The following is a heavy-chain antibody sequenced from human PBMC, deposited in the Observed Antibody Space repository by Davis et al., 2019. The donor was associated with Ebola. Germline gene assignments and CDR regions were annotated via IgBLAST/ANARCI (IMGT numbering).Heavy chain of an antibody. Sequence: SETLSLTCSVSGDSISSGSYYWAWIRQPAGKGLEWIGHIYTRGTTNYNPSLKNRVTISGNTSKNQFSLKLSSVTAADTAVYYCARELHNWFDPWGQGTLVTVSS. CDR3: ARELHNWFDP. J-gene: IGHJ5*02. CDR2: IYTRGTT. CDR1: GDSISSGSYY. D-gene: IGHD3-10*01. V-gene: IGHV4-61*09.